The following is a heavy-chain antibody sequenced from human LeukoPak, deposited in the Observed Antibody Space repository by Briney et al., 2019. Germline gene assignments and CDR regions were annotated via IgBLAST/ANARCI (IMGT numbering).Heavy chain of an antibody. CDR1: GFTFSSYS. V-gene: IGHV3-21*01. Sequence: PGGSLRLSCAASGFTFSSYSMNWVRQAPGKGLEWVSSISSSSSYIYYADSVKGRFTISRDNAKNPLYLQMNSLRAEDTAVYYCARDQSSYYDYVWGSYRWYNLVDYWGQGTLVTVSS. D-gene: IGHD3-16*02. CDR2: ISSSSSYI. CDR3: ARDQSSYYDYVWGSYRWYNLVDY. J-gene: IGHJ4*02.